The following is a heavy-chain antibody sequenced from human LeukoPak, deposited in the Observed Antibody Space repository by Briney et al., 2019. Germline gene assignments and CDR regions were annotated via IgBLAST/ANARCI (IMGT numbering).Heavy chain of an antibody. CDR2: IYVRGST. D-gene: IGHD6-13*01. CDR1: GGSISSYY. J-gene: IGHJ4*02. Sequence: SETLSLTCTVSGGSISSYYWTWIRQPAGKGLEWIGHIYVRGSTNANPSLKSRVTMSVDTSKNQFSLKLSSVTAADTAVYYCARGGTIAAAGNIDYWGQGTLVTVSS. CDR3: ARGGTIAAAGNIDY. V-gene: IGHV4-4*07.